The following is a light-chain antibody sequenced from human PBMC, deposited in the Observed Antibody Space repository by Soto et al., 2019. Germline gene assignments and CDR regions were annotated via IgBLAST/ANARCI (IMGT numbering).Light chain of an antibody. V-gene: IGKV4-1*01. J-gene: IGKJ4*01. CDR1: QRVSTY. CDR2: WAS. Sequence: DILMTQSPSSLSASVGDRVTITCWAGQRVSTYLSWYQQKPGQPPKLLIYWASTRDSGVPDRFSGSGSGTDFTLTISSLQAEDVAVYYCQQYYSSPLTFGGGTKVGIK. CDR3: QQYYSSPLT.